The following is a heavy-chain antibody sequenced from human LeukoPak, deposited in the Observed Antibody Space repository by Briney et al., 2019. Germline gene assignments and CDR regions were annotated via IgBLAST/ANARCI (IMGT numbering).Heavy chain of an antibody. V-gene: IGHV1-24*01. D-gene: IGHD3-10*01. J-gene: IGHJ4*02. CDR3: ATSKMDNMVRGVNMYYFDY. Sequence: VSVKVSXKVSGYTLTELSMHWVRQAPGKGLEWMGGVDPEDGETIYAQKFQGRVTMTEDTSTDTAYMELSSLRSEDTAVYYCATSKMDNMVRGVNMYYFDYWGQGTLVTVSS. CDR2: VDPEDGET. CDR1: GYTLTELS.